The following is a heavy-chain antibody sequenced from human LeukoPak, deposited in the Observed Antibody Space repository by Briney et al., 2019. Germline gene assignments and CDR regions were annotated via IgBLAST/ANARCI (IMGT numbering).Heavy chain of an antibody. CDR1: GGSFSGYY. J-gene: IGHJ4*02. CDR2: INHSGST. CDR3: ARGGEMIVPGRPVD. Sequence: SETLSLTCAVYGGSFSGYYWSWIRQPPGKGLEWIGEINHSGSTNYNPSLKSRVTISVDTSKNQFSLKLSSVTAADTAVYYCARGGEMIVPGRPVDWGQGTLVTVSS. V-gene: IGHV4-34*01. D-gene: IGHD3-22*01.